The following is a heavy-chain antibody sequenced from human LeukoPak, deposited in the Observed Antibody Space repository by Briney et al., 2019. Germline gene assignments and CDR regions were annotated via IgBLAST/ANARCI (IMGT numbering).Heavy chain of an antibody. D-gene: IGHD2-15*01. Sequence: GGSLRLSCAASGFTFSSYWMHWVRQAPGKGLVWVSRINSDGSSTSYADSVKGRFTISRDNAKNTLYLQMNSLRAEDTAVYYCAKVRYCSGVNCYPDDNWGQGTLVTVSS. V-gene: IGHV3-74*01. CDR3: AKVRYCSGVNCYPDDN. CDR1: GFTFSSYW. CDR2: INSDGSST. J-gene: IGHJ4*02.